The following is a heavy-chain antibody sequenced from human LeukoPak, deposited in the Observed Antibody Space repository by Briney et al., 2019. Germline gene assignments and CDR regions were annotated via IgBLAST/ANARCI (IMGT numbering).Heavy chain of an antibody. CDR2: VSGSGAIA. D-gene: IGHD1-26*01. Sequence: GGSLRLSCAASGFTFNNYAMSWVRQAPGKGLEWVSTVSGSGAIAYYTDSDKGRFTISRDNSKNTLYMQMNSLRAEDTAVYYWAKDRSKGSYGDEFDHWGQGTLVTVSS. CDR3: AKDRSKGSYGDEFDH. J-gene: IGHJ4*02. V-gene: IGHV3-23*01. CDR1: GFTFNNYA.